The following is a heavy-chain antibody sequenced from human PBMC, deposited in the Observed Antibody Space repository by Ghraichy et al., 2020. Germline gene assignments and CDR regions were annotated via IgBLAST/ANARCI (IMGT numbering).Heavy chain of an antibody. V-gene: IGHV1-18*01. CDR1: SYNFTTYG. J-gene: IGHJ6*02. Sequence: ASVKVSCKTCSYNFTTYGISLVREAPGQGLEWMGWISAYNGNTNYAQKLQGRVTMTTDTSTSTAYMELRSLRSDDTAVYYCARIWRRWDTAMGPNYYYYGMDVWGQGTSVTVSS. CDR2: ISAYNGNT. CDR3: ARIWRRWDTAMGPNYYYYGMDV. D-gene: IGHD5-18*01.